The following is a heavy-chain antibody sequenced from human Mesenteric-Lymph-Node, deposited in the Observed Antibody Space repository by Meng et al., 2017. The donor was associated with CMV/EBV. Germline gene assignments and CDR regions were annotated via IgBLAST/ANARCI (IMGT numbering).Heavy chain of an antibody. CDR2: MNPNNGNT. CDR3: ASHQQFCSGGSCYSLGYYYGMDV. V-gene: IGHV1-8*01. Sequence: INLGRPAPGQGLEWMGWMNPNNGNTGYAQKFQGRFTMTWNTSISTAYMELSSLRSEDTAIYYCASHQQFCSGGSCYSLGYYYGMDVWGQGTTVTVSS. J-gene: IGHJ6*02. D-gene: IGHD2-15*01.